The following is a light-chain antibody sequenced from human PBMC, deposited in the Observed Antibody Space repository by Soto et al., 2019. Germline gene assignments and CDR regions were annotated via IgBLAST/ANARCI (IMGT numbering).Light chain of an antibody. CDR2: GAS. Sequence: VLTQSPCTLSLSAGERATLSCRASQSVSKKYLAWYQQKPGKAPRLLIYGASNRATGIPDRFSGSGSGTEFTLTISSLQSEDFELYYCQQYNNWPPTFGQGTKVDIK. J-gene: IGKJ1*01. CDR3: QQYNNWPPT. CDR1: QSVSKKY. V-gene: IGKV3D-15*01.